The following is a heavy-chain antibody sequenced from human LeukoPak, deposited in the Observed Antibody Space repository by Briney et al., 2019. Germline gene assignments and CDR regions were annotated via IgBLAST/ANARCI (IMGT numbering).Heavy chain of an antibody. CDR1: GYTFTGYY. D-gene: IGHD2-21*02. V-gene: IGHV1-2*02. CDR2: INPNSGGT. J-gene: IGHJ5*02. Sequence: ASVKVSCKASGYTFTGYYMHWVRQAPGQGLEWMGWINPNSGGTNYAQKFQGRVTMTRDTSISTAYMELSSLRSEDTAVYYCARSGTEAYCGGDCFSTWGQGTLVTVSS. CDR3: ARSGTEAYCGGDCFST.